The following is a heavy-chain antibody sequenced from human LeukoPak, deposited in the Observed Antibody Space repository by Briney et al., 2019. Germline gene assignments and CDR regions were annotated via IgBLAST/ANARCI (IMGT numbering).Heavy chain of an antibody. CDR3: AVEFLGYGSGSYFDY. Sequence: PSETLSLTCTVSGGSNSSSSYYWGWIRQPPGKGLEWIGSIYYSGSTYYNPSLKSRVTISVDTSKNQFSLKLSSVTAADTAVYYCAVEFLGYGSGSYFDYWGQGTLVTVSS. J-gene: IGHJ4*02. D-gene: IGHD3-10*01. CDR2: IYYSGST. CDR1: GGSNSSSSYY. V-gene: IGHV4-39*01.